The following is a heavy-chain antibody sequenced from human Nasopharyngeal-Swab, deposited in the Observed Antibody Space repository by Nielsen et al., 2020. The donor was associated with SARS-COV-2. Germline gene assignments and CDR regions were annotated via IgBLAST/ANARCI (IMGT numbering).Heavy chain of an antibody. J-gene: IGHJ6*03. D-gene: IGHD4-17*01. CDR3: ARFYGDYGFVRRYYYYYMDV. V-gene: IGHV4-59*01. CDR2: IYYSGST. CDR1: GGSISSYY. Sequence: SERLSVRGTVSGGSISSYYGSWIRQPPGKGLERFGYIYYSGSTNYNPSLKSRVTISVDTSKNQFSLKLSSVTAADTAVYYCARFYGDYGFVRRYYYYYMDVWGKGTTVTVSS.